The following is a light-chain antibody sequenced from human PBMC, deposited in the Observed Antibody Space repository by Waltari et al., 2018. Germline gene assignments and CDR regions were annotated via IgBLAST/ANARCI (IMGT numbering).Light chain of an antibody. J-gene: IGLJ2*01. V-gene: IGLV2-14*03. Sequence: QSALTQPASVSGSPGQSITISCTGSSSNLGTYDYVSWSQHHPGKAPNLIIFDVTNRPSGVSERFSGSKSGNTASLTISGLQAEDEADYHCSSYTSASALMLFGGGTKLTVL. CDR3: SSYTSASALML. CDR1: SSNLGTYDY. CDR2: DVT.